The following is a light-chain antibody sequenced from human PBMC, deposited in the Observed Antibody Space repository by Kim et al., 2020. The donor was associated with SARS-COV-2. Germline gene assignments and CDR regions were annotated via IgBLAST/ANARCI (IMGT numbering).Light chain of an antibody. CDR1: GGSSAREL. CDR3: QSYDSRSWG. Sequence: RPVSLACAGSGGSSARELVQGYRGGPGSAPVTVSYGNKQRPAEIPDRLSGSINSAANSALLTISGVTTEDEAVYYCQSYDSRSWGFGGGTKVTVL. V-gene: IGLV6-57*02. CDR2: GNK. J-gene: IGLJ3*02.